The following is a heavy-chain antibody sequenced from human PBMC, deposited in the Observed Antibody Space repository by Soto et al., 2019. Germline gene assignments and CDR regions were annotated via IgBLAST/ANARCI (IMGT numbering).Heavy chain of an antibody. CDR2: INHSGST. CDR1: GGSFSGYY. Sequence: PSETLSLTCAVYGGSFSGYYWSWIRQPPGKGLEWIGEINHSGSTNYNPSLKSRVTISVDTSKNQFSLKLSSVTAADTAVYYCARGRDSSGWPDYWGQGTLVTVSS. V-gene: IGHV4-34*01. D-gene: IGHD6-19*01. J-gene: IGHJ4*02. CDR3: ARGRDSSGWPDY.